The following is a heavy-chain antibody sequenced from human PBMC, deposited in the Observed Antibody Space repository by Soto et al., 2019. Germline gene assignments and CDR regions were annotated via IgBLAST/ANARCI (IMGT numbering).Heavy chain of an antibody. CDR3: ARMSVAVAGTWGWFDP. J-gene: IGHJ5*02. CDR1: GYTFTSYG. Sequence: ASVKVSCKASGYTFTSYGISWVRQAPGQGLEWMGWISAYNGNTNYAQKLQGRVTMTTDTSTSTAYMELRSLRSDDTAVYYCARMSVAVAGTWGWFDPWGQGTLVTVSS. V-gene: IGHV1-18*01. D-gene: IGHD6-19*01. CDR2: ISAYNGNT.